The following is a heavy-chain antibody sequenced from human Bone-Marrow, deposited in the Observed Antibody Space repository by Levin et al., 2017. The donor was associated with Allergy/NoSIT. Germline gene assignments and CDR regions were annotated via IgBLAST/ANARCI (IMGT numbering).Heavy chain of an antibody. CDR3: AKSASVIAAAGSRAGYFDY. D-gene: IGHD6-13*01. Sequence: GGSLRLSCAASGFAFSSSGMHWVRQAPGKGLEWVAVISYDGHDAYYGDSVEGRFTISRDNSKDTLYLQMNSLRIDDTAVYYCAKSASVIAAAGSRAGYFDYWGQGTLVTVSS. CDR2: ISYDGHDA. CDR1: GFAFSSSG. V-gene: IGHV3-30*18. J-gene: IGHJ4*02.